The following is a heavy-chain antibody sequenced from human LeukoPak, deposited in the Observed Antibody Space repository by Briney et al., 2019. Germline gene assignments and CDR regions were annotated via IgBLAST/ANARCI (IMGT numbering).Heavy chain of an antibody. CDR2: IYYSGST. V-gene: IGHV4-59*01. Sequence: SETLSLTCTVSGGSISSYYWSWIRQPPGEGLEWIGYIYYSGSTNYNPSLKSRVTISVDTSKNQFSLKLSSVTAADTAVYYCARESLGNWSDPWGQGTLVTVSS. J-gene: IGHJ5*02. D-gene: IGHD3-16*01. CDR3: ARESLGNWSDP. CDR1: GGSISSYY.